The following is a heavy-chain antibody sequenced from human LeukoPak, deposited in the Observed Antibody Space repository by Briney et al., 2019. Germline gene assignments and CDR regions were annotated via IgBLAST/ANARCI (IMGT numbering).Heavy chain of an antibody. Sequence: SETLSLTCTVSGYSISSGYYWGWIRRPPGKGLEWIGSIYHSGSTYYNPSLKSRVTISVDTSKNQFSLKLSSVTAADTAVYYCASGGWYQVDYWGQGTLVTVSS. J-gene: IGHJ4*02. CDR1: GYSISSGYY. CDR3: ASGGWYQVDY. V-gene: IGHV4-38-2*02. CDR2: IYHSGST. D-gene: IGHD6-19*01.